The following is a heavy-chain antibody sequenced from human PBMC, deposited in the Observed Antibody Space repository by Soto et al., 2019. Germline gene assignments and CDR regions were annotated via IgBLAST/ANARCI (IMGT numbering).Heavy chain of an antibody. Sequence: ASVKVSCKASGYTFTSYDINWVRQATGQGLGWMGWMNPNSGNTGYAQKFQGRVTMTRNTSISTAYMELSSLRSEDTAVYYCARSYKKGIAAAGVSGYWGQGTLVTVSS. V-gene: IGHV1-8*01. CDR3: ARSYKKGIAAAGVSGY. CDR1: GYTFTSYD. CDR2: MNPNSGNT. J-gene: IGHJ4*02. D-gene: IGHD6-13*01.